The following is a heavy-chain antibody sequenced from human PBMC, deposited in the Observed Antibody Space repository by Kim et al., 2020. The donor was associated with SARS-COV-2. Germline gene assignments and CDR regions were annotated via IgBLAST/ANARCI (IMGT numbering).Heavy chain of an antibody. V-gene: IGHV3-30*01. J-gene: IGHJ1*01. CDR3: ARNGILWFGELYRYFQH. D-gene: IGHD3-10*01. Sequence: VKGRFTISRDNSKNTLYLQMNSLRAEDTAVYYCARNGILWFGELYRYFQHWGQGTLVTVSS.